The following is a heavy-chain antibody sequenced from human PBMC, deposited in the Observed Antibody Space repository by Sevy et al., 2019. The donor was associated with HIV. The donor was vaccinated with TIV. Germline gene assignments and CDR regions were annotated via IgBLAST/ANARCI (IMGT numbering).Heavy chain of an antibody. CDR3: GRFRPGATGTYFDY. V-gene: IGHV3-20*04. CDR2: INWNGGST. D-gene: IGHD1-26*01. J-gene: IGHJ4*02. CDR1: GFTFDDYG. Sequence: GGSLRLSCAASGFTFDDYGMSWVRQAPGKGLEWVSGINWNGGSTGYADSVKGRFTISRDNAKNSLYLQMNSLRAEDTALYYCGRFRPGATGTYFDYWGQGTLVTVS.